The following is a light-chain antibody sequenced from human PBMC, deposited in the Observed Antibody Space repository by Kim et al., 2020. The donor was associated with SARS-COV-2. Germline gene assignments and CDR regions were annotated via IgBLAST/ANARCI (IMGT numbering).Light chain of an antibody. CDR3: QQHSNWAPT. CDR1: QSVSSN. J-gene: IGKJ3*01. Sequence: EIVMTQSPATLSVSPGERATLSCRASQSVSSNLAWYQQKPGQAPRLLIYDASNRATGIPARFSGSGYGTDFTLTISSLEPEDFAVYYYQQHSNWAPTFGPGTKVDIK. V-gene: IGKV3-11*01. CDR2: DAS.